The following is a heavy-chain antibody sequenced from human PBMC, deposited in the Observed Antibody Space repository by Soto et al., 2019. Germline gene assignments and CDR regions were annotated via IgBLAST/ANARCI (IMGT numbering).Heavy chain of an antibody. CDR2: IYYSGST. D-gene: IGHD2-8*01. J-gene: IGHJ4*02. Sequence: SETLSLTCTVSGGSISSYYWSWIRQPPGKGLEWSGYIYYSGSTNYNPSLKSRVTISVDTSKNQFSLKLSSVTAADTAVYYCARHGVGTFDYWGQGTLVTVSS. CDR3: ARHGVGTFDY. V-gene: IGHV4-59*01. CDR1: GGSISSYY.